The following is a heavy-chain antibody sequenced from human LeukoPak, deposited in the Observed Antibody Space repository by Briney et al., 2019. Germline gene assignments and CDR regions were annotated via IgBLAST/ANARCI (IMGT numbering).Heavy chain of an antibody. V-gene: IGHV3-33*05. Sequence: GGSLRLSCAASGFTFSTYGMHWVRQAPGRGLEWVAVISYDGSNKYYADSVKGRFTISRDNAKNSLYLQMNSLRAEDTAVYYCARDGDSGSYQDAFDIWGQGTMVTVSS. J-gene: IGHJ3*02. CDR1: GFTFSTYG. CDR3: ARDGDSGSYQDAFDI. CDR2: ISYDGSNK. D-gene: IGHD1-26*01.